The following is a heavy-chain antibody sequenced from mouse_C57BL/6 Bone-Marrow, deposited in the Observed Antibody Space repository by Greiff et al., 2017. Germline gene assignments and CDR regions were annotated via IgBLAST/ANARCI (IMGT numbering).Heavy chain of an antibody. CDR1: GYNIKDDY. CDR2: IDPESGDT. J-gene: IGHJ3*01. D-gene: IGHD2-2*01. V-gene: IGHV14-4*01. Sequence: VQLQQSGAELVRPGASVKLSCTASGYNIKDDYMHWVKQRPEQGLEWIGWIDPESGDTDYASKFQGKATLTADTSSNTAYLQLSRLTSEDTAVXDCTTIYYGYTLFAYWGQGTLVTVSA. CDR3: TTIYYGYTLFAY.